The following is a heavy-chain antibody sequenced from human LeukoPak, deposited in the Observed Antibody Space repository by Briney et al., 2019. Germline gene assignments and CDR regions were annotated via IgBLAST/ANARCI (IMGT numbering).Heavy chain of an antibody. CDR3: ARETYCSGRSCYHRTTGFDY. D-gene: IGHD2-15*01. J-gene: IGHJ4*02. V-gene: IGHV1-69*04. CDR2: IIPIPGIA. Sequence: SVKVSCKASGGTFSSYAISWVRQAPGQGLEWMGRIIPIPGIANYAQKFQGRVTITADKSTSTAYMELSSLRSEDTAVYCCARETYCSGRSCYHRTTGFDYWGQGSLVTVSS. CDR1: GGTFSSYA.